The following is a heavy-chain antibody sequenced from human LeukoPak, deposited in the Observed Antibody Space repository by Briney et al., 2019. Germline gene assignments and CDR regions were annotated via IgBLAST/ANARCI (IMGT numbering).Heavy chain of an antibody. CDR1: GFTFSSFE. CDR2: ISGSGSTK. Sequence: PGGSLRLSCAASGFTFSSFEMNWVRQAPGKGPEWLSYISGSGSTKYYADSVKGRFTISRDNAKNSLFLQLNSLRAEDTALYYGARVRPYSETNYDPYYYYVDVWGKGTTVTVSS. V-gene: IGHV3-48*03. D-gene: IGHD3-10*01. J-gene: IGHJ6*03. CDR3: ARVRPYSETNYDPYYYYVDV.